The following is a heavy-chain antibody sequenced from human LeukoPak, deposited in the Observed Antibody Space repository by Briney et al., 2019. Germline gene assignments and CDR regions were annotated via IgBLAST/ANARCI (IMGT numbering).Heavy chain of an antibody. CDR3: AGAYEYGSGSYYNEGLYNMDV. V-gene: IGHV3-23*01. CDR2: ISGSRTGT. J-gene: IGHJ6*02. Sequence: GGSLRLSCAASGFTFSSYAMSWVRQAPGKGLEWVATISGSRTGTYYADPVKGRFTISRDNSKNTLYLQMNSLRVEDTATYYCAGAYEYGSGSYYNEGLYNMDVWGQGTTVTVSS. D-gene: IGHD3-10*01. CDR1: GFTFSSYA.